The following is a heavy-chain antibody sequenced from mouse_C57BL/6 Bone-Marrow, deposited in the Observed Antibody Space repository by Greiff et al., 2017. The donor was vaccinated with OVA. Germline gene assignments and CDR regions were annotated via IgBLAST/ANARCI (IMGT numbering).Heavy chain of an antibody. CDR1: GFTFSSYG. Sequence: EVQLVESGGDLVKPGGSLKLSCAASGFTFSSYGMSWVRQTPDKRLEWVATISSGGSYTYYPDSVKGRFTISRDNAKNTLYLQMSSLKSEDTAMYYCARHRGRGYWGQGTTLTVSS. D-gene: IGHD3-1*01. CDR3: ARHRGRGY. V-gene: IGHV5-6*01. CDR2: ISSGGSYT. J-gene: IGHJ2*01.